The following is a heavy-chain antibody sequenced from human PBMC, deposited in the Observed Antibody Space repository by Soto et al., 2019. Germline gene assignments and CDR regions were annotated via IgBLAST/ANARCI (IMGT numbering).Heavy chain of an antibody. D-gene: IGHD1-20*01. CDR1: GYSFDSHW. J-gene: IGHJ5*01. V-gene: IGHV5-10-1*01. CDR3: TREEYNWNWFDP. Sequence: GESLKISCKGSGYSFDSHWISWVRQMPGKGLEWMGRIDPNGSYTNYSPSFQGHVTISADPSISSAYLQWSSLKASDTAMYFCTREEYNWNWFDPWGQGTLVTVSS. CDR2: IDPNGSYT.